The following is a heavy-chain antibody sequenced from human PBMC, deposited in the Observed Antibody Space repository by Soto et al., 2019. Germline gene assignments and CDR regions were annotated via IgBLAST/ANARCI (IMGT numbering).Heavy chain of an antibody. Sequence: EVQLLESGGGLVQPGGSLRLSCAASGFTFSSYSMSWVRQAPGKGLEWVSAISGSGGTSYYADSVKGRFTISRDNSKNTVNLQMNSLRAEDTAVYFCANAYCSSTSCCAEYFQHWGQGTLVTVSS. J-gene: IGHJ1*01. V-gene: IGHV3-23*01. CDR2: ISGSGGTS. CDR3: ANAYCSSTSCCAEYFQH. D-gene: IGHD2-2*01. CDR1: GFTFSSYS.